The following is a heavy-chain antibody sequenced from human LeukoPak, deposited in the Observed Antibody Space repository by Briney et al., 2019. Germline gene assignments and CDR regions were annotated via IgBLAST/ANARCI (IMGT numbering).Heavy chain of an antibody. J-gene: IGHJ4*02. CDR2: ISGSGGST. V-gene: IGHV3-23*01. CDR3: AKEGDSSGYYRNFDY. Sequence: RGSLRLSCAASGFTFSSYGMSWVRQAPGKGLEWVSAISGSGGSTYYADSVKGRFTISRDNSKNTLYLQMNSLRAEDTAVYYCAKEGDSSGYYRNFDYWGQGTLVTVSS. D-gene: IGHD3-22*01. CDR1: GFTFSSYG.